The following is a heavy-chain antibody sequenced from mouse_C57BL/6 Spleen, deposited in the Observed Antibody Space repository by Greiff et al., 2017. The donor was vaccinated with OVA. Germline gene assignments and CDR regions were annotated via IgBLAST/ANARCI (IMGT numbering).Heavy chain of an antibody. V-gene: IGHV5-6*02. Sequence: DVMLVESGGDLVKPGGSLKLSCAASGFTFSSYGMSWVRQTPDKRLEWVATISSGGSYTYYPDSVKGRFTISRDNAKNTLYLQMSSLKSEDTAMYYCARQDYYSNYMAWFAYWGQGTLVTVSA. CDR3: ARQDYYSNYMAWFAY. D-gene: IGHD2-5*01. CDR1: GFTFSSYG. J-gene: IGHJ3*01. CDR2: ISSGGSYT.